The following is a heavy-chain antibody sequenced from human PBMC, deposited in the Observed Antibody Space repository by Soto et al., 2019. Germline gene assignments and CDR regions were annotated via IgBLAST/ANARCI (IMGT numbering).Heavy chain of an antibody. D-gene: IGHD6-13*01. Sequence: SVKVSCKASGGTFSSYTISWVRQAPGQGLEWMGRIIPVLGIANYAQKFQGRVTITADKSTSTAYMELSSLRSEDTAVYYCAKGIAAAGRNNYYYYMDVWDKGTTVTVSS. CDR1: GGTFSSYT. CDR2: IIPVLGIA. V-gene: IGHV1-69*02. J-gene: IGHJ6*03. CDR3: AKGIAAAGRNNYYYYMDV.